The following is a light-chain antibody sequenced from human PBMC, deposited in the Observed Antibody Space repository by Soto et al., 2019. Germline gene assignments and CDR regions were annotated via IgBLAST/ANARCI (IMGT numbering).Light chain of an antibody. CDR2: SSN. V-gene: IGLV1-44*01. Sequence: QSVLTQPPSASGTPGQRVTISCSGSSSNIGSNSVNWYQQLPGTAPKLLMYSSNQRPSGVPDRFSGSKSGTSAFLAISGLQSEDEADYYCAAWDDSLNGVVFGGGTKVTVL. CDR3: AAWDDSLNGVV. CDR1: SSNIGSNS. J-gene: IGLJ2*01.